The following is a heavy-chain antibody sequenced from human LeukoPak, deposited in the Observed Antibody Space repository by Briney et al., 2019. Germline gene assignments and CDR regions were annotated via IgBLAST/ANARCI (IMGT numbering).Heavy chain of an antibody. Sequence: PGGSLRLSCAASGFTFSSYGMSWVRQAPGKGLEWASGLSGSGSNTYYADSVKGRLTISRDNSKNTLYLQMNGLRAEDTAIYYCARAVYTGGYGGFYIDYWGQGTLVTVSS. D-gene: IGHD1-26*01. CDR3: ARAVYTGGYGGFYIDY. CDR1: GFTFSSYG. J-gene: IGHJ4*02. V-gene: IGHV3-23*01. CDR2: LSGSGSNT.